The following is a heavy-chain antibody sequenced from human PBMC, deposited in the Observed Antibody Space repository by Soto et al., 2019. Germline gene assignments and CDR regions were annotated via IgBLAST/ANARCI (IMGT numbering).Heavy chain of an antibody. D-gene: IGHD2-2*02. Sequence: ASVKVSCKASGYTFTNYYMYWVRQAPGQGLEWMGLINPSAGSSSYAQRFQGRVTMTWDTSTTTVYMELSSLRSEDTAVYYCARVRGYTTTQYLDYWGQGTLVTVSS. CDR1: GYTFTNYY. CDR3: ARVRGYTTTQYLDY. V-gene: IGHV1-46*01. J-gene: IGHJ4*02. CDR2: INPSAGSS.